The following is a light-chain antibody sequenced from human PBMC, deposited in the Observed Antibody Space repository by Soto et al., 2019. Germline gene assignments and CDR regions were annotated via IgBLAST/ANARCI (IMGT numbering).Light chain of an antibody. V-gene: IGKV3-20*01. CDR3: QQYASSVT. CDR2: GAS. Sequence: PGARATLSCRASQSFSSTFFAWYQLKPGQAPRLLIYGASSRATGIPDRFSGSGSGTDFTLTISRLEPEDFAVYYCQQYASSVTFGQGTKVEIK. CDR1: QSFSSTF. J-gene: IGKJ1*01.